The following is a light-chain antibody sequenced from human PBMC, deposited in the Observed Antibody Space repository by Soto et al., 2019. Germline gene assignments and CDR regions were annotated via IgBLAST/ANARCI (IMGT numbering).Light chain of an antibody. V-gene: IGKV3-20*01. J-gene: IGKJ4*01. CDR2: GAS. Sequence: TQSPSTLSASVGDRVTITCRASQSISSWLAWYQQKPGQAPRLLIYGASSRATGIPDRFSGSGSGTDFTLTISRLEPEDFAVYHCQQYGSSPLTFGGGTKVEIK. CDR3: QQYGSSPLT. CDR1: QSISSW.